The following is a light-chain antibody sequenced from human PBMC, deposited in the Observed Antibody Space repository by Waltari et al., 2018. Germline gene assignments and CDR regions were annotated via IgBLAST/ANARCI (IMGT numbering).Light chain of an antibody. Sequence: SYDVTQPPSVSVSPGQTATITCSGDQLSNKYASWYQQKPGQSPVPVIYHDDKRPSWISERFSGSNSGNTATLTISGTQAMDEADYYCQTWDINSGVIFGGGTKLTVL. CDR2: HDD. V-gene: IGLV3-1*01. CDR1: QLSNKY. CDR3: QTWDINSGVI. J-gene: IGLJ2*01.